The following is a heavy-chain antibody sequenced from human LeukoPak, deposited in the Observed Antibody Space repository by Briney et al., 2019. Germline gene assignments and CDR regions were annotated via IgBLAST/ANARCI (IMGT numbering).Heavy chain of an antibody. V-gene: IGHV1-69*04. CDR1: GGTFSSYA. J-gene: IGHJ4*02. CDR2: IIPILGIA. Sequence: SVKVSCKASGGTFSSYAISWVRQAPGQGLEWMGRIIPILGIANYAQKFQGRVTITADKSTSTAYMELSSLRSEDTAVYYCARDRGRRDGYNYLDYWGQGTLVTVSS. D-gene: IGHD5-24*01. CDR3: ARDRGRRDGYNYLDY.